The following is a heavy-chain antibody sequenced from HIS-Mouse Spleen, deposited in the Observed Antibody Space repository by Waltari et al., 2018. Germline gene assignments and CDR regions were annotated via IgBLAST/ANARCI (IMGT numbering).Heavy chain of an antibody. CDR1: GYTFTGSS. D-gene: IGHD2-15*01. V-gene: IGHV1-2*02. Sequence: QVQLVQSGSEVQKPGASVKVSCQASGYTFTGSSMHGVRQAPGQGLQWMGWINPNSGGTNYAQKFQGRVTMTRDTSISTAYMELSRLRSDDTAVYYCARDQDSLGYWGQGTLVTVSS. J-gene: IGHJ4*02. CDR3: ARDQDSLGY. CDR2: INPNSGGT.